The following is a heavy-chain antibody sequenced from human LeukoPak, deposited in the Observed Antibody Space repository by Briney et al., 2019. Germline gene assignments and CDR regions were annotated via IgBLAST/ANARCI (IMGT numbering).Heavy chain of an antibody. CDR2: INHSGST. J-gene: IGHJ4*02. CDR3: AREATGTRGY. D-gene: IGHD1-1*01. V-gene: IGHV4-34*01. CDR1: GGSFSGYY. Sequence: SETLSLTCAVYGGSFSGYYWSWIRQPPGKGLEWIGEINHSGSTNYNPSLKSRVTISVDTSKNQFSLKLSSVTAADTAVYYCAREATGTRGYWGQGTLVTVSS.